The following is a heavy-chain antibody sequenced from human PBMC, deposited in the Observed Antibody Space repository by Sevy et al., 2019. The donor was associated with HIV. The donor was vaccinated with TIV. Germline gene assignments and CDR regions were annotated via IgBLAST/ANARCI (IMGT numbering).Heavy chain of an antibody. CDR1: GFTFTNAW. V-gene: IGHV3-15*01. Sequence: GGSLRLSCAVSGFTFTNAWMGWVRQAPGKGLEWVGRIRSNTDGGTTDYAAPLKGRFTISRDDSKNTQYLQMNILKSAETAVYYCTTDREYGDYKGGFDYWGQGTLVTVSS. CDR2: IRSNTDGGTT. J-gene: IGHJ4*02. D-gene: IGHD4-17*01. CDR3: TTDREYGDYKGGFDY.